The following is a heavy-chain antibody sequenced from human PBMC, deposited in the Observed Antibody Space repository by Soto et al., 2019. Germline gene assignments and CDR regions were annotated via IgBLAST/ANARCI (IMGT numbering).Heavy chain of an antibody. CDR3: ARDPGFGFGYSYAFAMDV. J-gene: IGHJ6*02. CDR1: GYTFSNYG. CDR2: ISGYNGNT. V-gene: IGHV1-18*01. D-gene: IGHD5-18*01. Sequence: GASVKVSCKASGYTFSNYGIIWVRKGPGQGLEWMGWISGYNGNTHYEEKVQDRIKMTTDTSTSTTYLELRSLRSDDTAVYFCARDPGFGFGYSYAFAMDVWGQGTTVTSP.